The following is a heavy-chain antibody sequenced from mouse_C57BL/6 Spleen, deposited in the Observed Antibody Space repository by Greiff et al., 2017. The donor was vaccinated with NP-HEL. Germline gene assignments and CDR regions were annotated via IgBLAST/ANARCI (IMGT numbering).Heavy chain of an antibody. J-gene: IGHJ2*01. CDR3: ARDHYSNHDY. Sequence: DVMLVESGGGLVKPGGSLKLSCAASGFTFSSYAMSWVRQTPEKRLEWVATISDGGSYTYYPDNVKGRFTISRDNAKNNLYLQMSHLKSEDTAMYYCARDHYSNHDYWGQGTTLTVSS. CDR1: GFTFSSYA. V-gene: IGHV5-4*01. D-gene: IGHD2-5*01. CDR2: ISDGGSYT.